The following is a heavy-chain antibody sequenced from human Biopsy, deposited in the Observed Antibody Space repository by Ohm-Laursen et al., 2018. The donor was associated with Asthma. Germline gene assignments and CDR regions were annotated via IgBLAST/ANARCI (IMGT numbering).Heavy chain of an antibody. CDR1: GYNFISFA. V-gene: IGHV1-3*04. CDR3: ARAYYDFLTGQVKDVFGV. CDR2: VNTGNGDT. D-gene: IGHD3-9*01. Sequence: ASVKVSCKASGYNFISFAIHWVRQAPGQRLEWMGWVNTGNGDTKYSQKFQGRVTITRDTSASTAYMELRSLRSEDTAAYYCARAYYDFLTGQVKDVFGVWGQGTMVTVSS. J-gene: IGHJ3*01.